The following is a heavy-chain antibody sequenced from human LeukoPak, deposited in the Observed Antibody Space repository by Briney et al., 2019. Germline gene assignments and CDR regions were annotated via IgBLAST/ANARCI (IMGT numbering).Heavy chain of an antibody. V-gene: IGHV3-74*01. Sequence: GGSLRLSCAASGFTFSSHLMRWVRQAPGKGLVWVSRISSDGTYTNYADSVRGRFTISRDNAKNTLYLQMNSLRAEDTAVYYCARDGVAARGWFDPWGQGTLVTVSS. CDR1: GFTFSSHL. J-gene: IGHJ5*02. CDR3: ARDGVAARGWFDP. CDR2: ISSDGTYT. D-gene: IGHD6-6*01.